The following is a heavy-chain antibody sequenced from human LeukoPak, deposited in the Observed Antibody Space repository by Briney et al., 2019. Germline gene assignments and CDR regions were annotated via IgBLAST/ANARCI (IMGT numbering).Heavy chain of an antibody. D-gene: IGHD3-16*01. J-gene: IGHJ5*02. CDR3: ARGHASGGGWFDP. CDR1: GYTFTGYY. Sequence: ASVKVSCKASGYTFTGYYMHWVRQAPGQGLEWMGWINPNSGGTNYAQKFQGWVTMTRDTSISTAYMELSSLRSEDTAVYYCARGHASGGGWFDPWGQGTLVTVSS. CDR2: INPNSGGT. V-gene: IGHV1-2*04.